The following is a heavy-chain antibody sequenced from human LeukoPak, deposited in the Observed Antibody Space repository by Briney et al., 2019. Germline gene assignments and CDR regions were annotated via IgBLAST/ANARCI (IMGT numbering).Heavy chain of an antibody. CDR2: INHSGST. CDR3: ARDRPRLRGYSYGYYYYMDV. D-gene: IGHD5-18*01. Sequence: SETLSLTCAVYGGSFSGYYWSWIRQPPGKGLEWIGEINHSGSTNYNPSLKSRVTISVDTSKNQFSLKLSPVTAADTAVYYCARDRPRLRGYSYGYYYYMDVWGKGTTVTVSS. J-gene: IGHJ6*03. V-gene: IGHV4-34*01. CDR1: GGSFSGYY.